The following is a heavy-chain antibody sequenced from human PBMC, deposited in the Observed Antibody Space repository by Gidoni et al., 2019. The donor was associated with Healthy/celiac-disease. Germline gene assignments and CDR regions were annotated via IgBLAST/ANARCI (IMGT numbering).Heavy chain of an antibody. CDR3: ARDKGHGVVVAATRTYYYYGMDV. V-gene: IGHV1-46*01. Sequence: QLQQVQSAAAGKKPGASVKVSCKASGYTFTRYYMHWVRQAPGQGLEWRGIIHPSGGSTSYAQKFQVRVTMTRDTSTSTVYLELSSPRFEATAVYYCARDKGHGVVVAATRTYYYYGMDVCGQGTTVTVSS. CDR1: GYTFTRYY. CDR2: IHPSGGST. J-gene: IGHJ6*02. D-gene: IGHD2-15*01.